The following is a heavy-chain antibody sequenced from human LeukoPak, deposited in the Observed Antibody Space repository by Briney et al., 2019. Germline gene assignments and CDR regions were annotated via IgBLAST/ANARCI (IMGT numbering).Heavy chain of an antibody. Sequence: GASVKVSCKASGGTFSSYAISWVRQAPGQGLEWMGGIIPIFGTANYAQKFQGRVTITADESTSTAYMELSSLRSEDTAVYYCARDIRGVNTVTNYFDYWGQGTLVTVSS. CDR2: IIPIFGTA. CDR1: GGTFSSYA. D-gene: IGHD4-17*01. CDR3: ARDIRGVNTVTNYFDY. V-gene: IGHV1-69*01. J-gene: IGHJ4*02.